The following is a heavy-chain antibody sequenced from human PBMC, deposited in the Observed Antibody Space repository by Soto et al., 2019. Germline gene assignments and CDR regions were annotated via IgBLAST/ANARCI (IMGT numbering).Heavy chain of an antibody. J-gene: IGHJ5*02. CDR3: ARGVIVVVPAANYWFDP. Sequence: ASMKVSRKASGFTLTRYGISWVRQAPGQGLEWMGWISAYNGNTNYAQKLQGRVTMTTDTSTSTAYMELRSLRSDDTAVYYCARGVIVVVPAANYWFDPWGQGTLVTVSS. CDR1: GFTLTRYG. D-gene: IGHD2-2*01. V-gene: IGHV1-18*01. CDR2: ISAYNGNT.